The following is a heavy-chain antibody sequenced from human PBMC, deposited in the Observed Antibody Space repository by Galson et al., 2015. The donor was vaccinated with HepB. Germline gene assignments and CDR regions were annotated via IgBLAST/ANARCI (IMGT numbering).Heavy chain of an antibody. V-gene: IGHV3-74*03. CDR3: ARDGGGGTPFDC. CDR1: GFTIGRYW. D-gene: IGHD1-26*01. J-gene: IGHJ4*02. CDR2: ITVDATNT. Sequence: SQRLSCAASGFTIGRYWIHWVRQVPGKGPVWISCITVDATNTEFADSVKGRFALSRDNARNTVYLQMNSLTAEDTAVYYCARDGGGGTPFDCWGQGTLVTVSS.